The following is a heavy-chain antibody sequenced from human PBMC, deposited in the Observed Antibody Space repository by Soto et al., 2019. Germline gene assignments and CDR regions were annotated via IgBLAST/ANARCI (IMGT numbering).Heavy chain of an antibody. J-gene: IGHJ4*02. CDR1: GYTFTSYG. CDR2: ISAYNGNT. CDR3: AREGIAVAGGPDY. V-gene: IGHV1-18*01. Sequence: SVKVSCKASGYTFTSYGIHWVRQAPGQGLEWMGWISAYNGNTNYAQKLQGRVTMTTDTSTSTVYMELSSLRSEDTAVYYCAREGIAVAGGPDYWGQGTLVTVSS. D-gene: IGHD6-19*01.